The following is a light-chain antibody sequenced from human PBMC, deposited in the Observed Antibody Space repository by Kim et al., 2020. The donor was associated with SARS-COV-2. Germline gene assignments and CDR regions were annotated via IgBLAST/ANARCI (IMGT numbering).Light chain of an antibody. CDR3: HQFHLYPRT. Sequence: DVQLTQSPSFLSASVGDRVTITCRASQGISNSLAWYQQDLGKAPKLLIYAASTLASGVPSRFSGSGSGTEFTLTISSLQPEDFATYFCHQFHLYPRTFGQGTKVDIK. V-gene: IGKV1-9*01. CDR2: AAS. CDR1: QGISNS. J-gene: IGKJ1*01.